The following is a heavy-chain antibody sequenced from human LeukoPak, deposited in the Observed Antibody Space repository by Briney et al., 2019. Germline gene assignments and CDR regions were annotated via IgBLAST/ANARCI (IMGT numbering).Heavy chain of an antibody. D-gene: IGHD1-26*01. J-gene: IGHJ4*02. V-gene: IGHV4-59*01. CDR2: IYYSGST. CDR1: GGSISSYY. CDR3: AARTVGATTGVY. Sequence: SETLSLTCTVSGGSISSYYWSWIRQPPGKGLEWIGYIYYSGSTNHNPSLKSRVTISVDTSKNQFSLKLSSVTAADTAVYYCAARTVGATTGVYWGQGTLVTVSS.